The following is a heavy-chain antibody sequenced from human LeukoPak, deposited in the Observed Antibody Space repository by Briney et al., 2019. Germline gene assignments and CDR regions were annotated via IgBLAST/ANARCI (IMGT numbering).Heavy chain of an antibody. J-gene: IGHJ3*02. CDR3: ARGGPQMPDYYDSSGYFFGYPDAFDI. V-gene: IGHV3-33*01. CDR2: IWFDGTNK. CDR1: GFIFSNYG. Sequence: GGSLRLSCAASGFIFSNYGMHWVRQTPGKGLEWVAVIWFDGTNKDYADSVKGRFTISRDTSMNTLYLQMNSLRAEDTAVYYCARGGPQMPDYYDSSGYFFGYPDAFDIWGQGTMVTVSS. D-gene: IGHD3-22*01.